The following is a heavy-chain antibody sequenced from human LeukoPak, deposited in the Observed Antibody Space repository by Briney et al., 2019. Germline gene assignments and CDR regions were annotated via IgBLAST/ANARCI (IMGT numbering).Heavy chain of an antibody. CDR1: GFSFSTYA. J-gene: IGHJ4*02. CDR2: ISYDGINK. V-gene: IGHV3-30-3*01. CDR3: AREDY. Sequence: PWGSLRLSCAASGFSFSTYAMYWVRQAPGKGLEWVAVISYDGINKYYADSVKGRFTITRDNFKNTLYLQMNSLRAEDTAVYYCAREDYWGQGTLVTVS.